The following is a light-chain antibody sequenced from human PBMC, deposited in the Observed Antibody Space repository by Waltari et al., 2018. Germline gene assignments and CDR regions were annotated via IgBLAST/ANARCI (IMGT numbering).Light chain of an antibody. Sequence: QLVLTQSPSASAPLRASAKLTCTLSSGHTNNTTPWHQQRPKKGPRYLMKVNSDGSHNKGDKIPERFSGSSSGAERYLTISSLQSEDEADYYCQTGGHGTWVFGGGTKLTVL. CDR2: VNSDGSH. V-gene: IGLV4-69*01. J-gene: IGLJ3*02. CDR3: QTGGHGTWV. CDR1: SGHTNNT.